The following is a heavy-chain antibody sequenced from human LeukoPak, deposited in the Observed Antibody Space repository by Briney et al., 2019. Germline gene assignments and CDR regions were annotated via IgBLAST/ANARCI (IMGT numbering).Heavy chain of an antibody. J-gene: IGHJ4*02. CDR2: ILASGSPT. CDR3: AKDLRPDGVDNFDH. D-gene: IGHD2-8*01. V-gene: IGHV3-23*01. CDR1: GFNFNSYT. Sequence: KPGGSLRLSCAASGFNFNSYTMNWVRQAPGKELQWVANILASGSPTYYADSVKGRFIISRDNSKNTVYLQMNSLRVEDTAIYYCAKDLRPDGVDNFDHWGQGILVTVSS.